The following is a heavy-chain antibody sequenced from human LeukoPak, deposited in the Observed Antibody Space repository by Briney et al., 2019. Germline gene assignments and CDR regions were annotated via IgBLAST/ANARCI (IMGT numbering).Heavy chain of an antibody. CDR2: ISSSSSYI. D-gene: IGHD6-13*01. CDR3: ARDGTAAAGTDY. CDR1: GFTFSSYS. Sequence: PGGSLRLSCAASGFTFSSYSMNWVRQAPGKGLEWVSSISSSSSYIHYADSVKGRFTISRDNAKNSLYLQMNSLRAEDTAVYYCARDGTAAAGTDYWGQGTLVTVSS. J-gene: IGHJ4*02. V-gene: IGHV3-21*01.